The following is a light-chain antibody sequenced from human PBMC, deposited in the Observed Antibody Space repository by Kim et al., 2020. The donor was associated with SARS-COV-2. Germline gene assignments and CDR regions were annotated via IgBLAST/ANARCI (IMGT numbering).Light chain of an antibody. CDR2: AAG. V-gene: IGKV1-27*01. CDR3: HKYNSAPFA. CDR1: QGIRNY. J-gene: IGKJ3*01. Sequence: DIQMTQSPSSLSASVGDRVTITCRASQGIRNYLAWYQQKPGTVPKLLIYAAGTLQSGVPSRFSGSGSGTDFTLTISSLQPEDVATYYCHKYNSAPFAFGPGTKVDIK.